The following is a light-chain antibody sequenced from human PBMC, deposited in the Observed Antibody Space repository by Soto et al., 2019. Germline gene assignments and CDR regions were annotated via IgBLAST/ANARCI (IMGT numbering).Light chain of an antibody. J-gene: IGKJ2*01. CDR3: HQYCNTPYT. V-gene: IGKV4-1*01. Sequence: DIVMTQSPDSLAVSLGERATINCKSSQSVSYTSNSKNHLAWYQQKQGQPPKLLIYWASTRESGVPDRFSGSGSGTDFTLTISSLQAEDVAVYYCHQYCNTPYTFGQGTKLEIK. CDR1: QSVSYTSNSKNH. CDR2: WAS.